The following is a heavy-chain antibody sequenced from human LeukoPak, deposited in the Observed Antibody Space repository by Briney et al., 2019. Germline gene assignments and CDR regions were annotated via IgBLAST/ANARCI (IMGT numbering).Heavy chain of an antibody. J-gene: IGHJ3*02. CDR2: IYYSGST. V-gene: IGHV4-59*01. CDR3: ARYIVSYPHDAFDI. D-gene: IGHD1-26*01. CDR1: GGSISSYY. Sequence: SETLSLTCTVSGGSISSYYWSWIRQPPGKGQEWIGYIYYSGSTSYNPSLKSRVTISVDTSKKQFSLKLSSVTAADTAFYYCARYIVSYPHDAFDIWGQGTMVTVSS.